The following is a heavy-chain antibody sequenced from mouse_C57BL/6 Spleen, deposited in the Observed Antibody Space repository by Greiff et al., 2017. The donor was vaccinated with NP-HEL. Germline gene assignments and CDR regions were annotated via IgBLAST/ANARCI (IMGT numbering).Heavy chain of an antibody. Sequence: EVQVVESGAELVKPGASVKLSCTASGFNIKDYYMHWVKQRTEQGLEWIGRIDPEDGETKYAPKFQGKATITADTASNTAYLQLSSLTSEDTAVYYCARSYYYGISPGYAMDYWGQGTSVTVSS. V-gene: IGHV14-2*01. CDR1: GFNIKDYY. J-gene: IGHJ4*01. CDR3: ARSYYYGISPGYAMDY. D-gene: IGHD1-1*01. CDR2: IDPEDGET.